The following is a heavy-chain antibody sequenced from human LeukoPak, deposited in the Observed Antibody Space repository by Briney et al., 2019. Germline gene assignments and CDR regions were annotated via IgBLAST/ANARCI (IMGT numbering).Heavy chain of an antibody. CDR3: AGAYYDFWTSIYIGIVKLMGY. CDR2: INPNSGGT. V-gene: IGHV1-2*06. CDR1: GYTFTGYY. J-gene: IGHJ4*02. Sequence: GASVKVSCKASGYTFTGYYIHWVRQAPGQGLEWMGLINPNSGGTNYAQEFQGRATMTMDTSISEADMELSRLSTDHTALYYCAGAYYDFWTSIYIGIVKLMGYWGQGTLVTVSS. D-gene: IGHD3/OR15-3a*01.